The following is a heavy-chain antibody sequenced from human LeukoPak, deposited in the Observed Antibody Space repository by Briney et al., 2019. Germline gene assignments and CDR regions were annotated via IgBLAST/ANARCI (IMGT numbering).Heavy chain of an antibody. CDR1: GVTFSSDS. J-gene: IGHJ4*02. CDR2: ISISSSDI. Sequence: PGGTLRLSCAASGVTFSSDSMNWVREAPGEGLEWGSSISISSSDIYYADSVKGRFTISRDNAKNSLYLQMTSLRVEDTAVYYCASGGGYHYYFDYWGQGTLVTVSS. CDR3: ASGGGYHYYFDY. D-gene: IGHD5-12*01. V-gene: IGHV3-21*01.